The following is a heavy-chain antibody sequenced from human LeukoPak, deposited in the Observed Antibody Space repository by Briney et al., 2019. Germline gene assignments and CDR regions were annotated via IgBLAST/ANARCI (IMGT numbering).Heavy chain of an antibody. J-gene: IGHJ4*02. CDR2: IYSGGST. CDR1: GFTVSSNY. CDR3: ATEETAMLTPSFDC. V-gene: IGHV3-66*01. D-gene: IGHD5-18*01. Sequence: PGGSLRLSCAASGFTVSSNYMSWVRQAPGKGLEWVSVIYSGGSTYYADSVKGRFTISRDNSKNTLYLQMNSLRVEDTAVYYYATEETAMLTPSFDCWGQGTLVIVSS.